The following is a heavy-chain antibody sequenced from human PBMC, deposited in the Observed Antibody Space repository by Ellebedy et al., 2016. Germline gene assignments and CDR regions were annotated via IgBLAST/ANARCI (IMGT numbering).Heavy chain of an antibody. V-gene: IGHV3-23*01. CDR2: ISTSGGST. CDR3: AKGFEDILTAQGDHGMDV. Sequence: GGSLRLXCAASGFTFGSYALSWVRQAPGKGLEWVSSISTSGGSTYYADSVKGRFTISRDNSKNTLFLQMNSLRAEDTAVYFCAKGFEDILTAQGDHGMDVWGQGTTVTVS. D-gene: IGHD3-9*01. CDR1: GFTFGSYA. J-gene: IGHJ6*02.